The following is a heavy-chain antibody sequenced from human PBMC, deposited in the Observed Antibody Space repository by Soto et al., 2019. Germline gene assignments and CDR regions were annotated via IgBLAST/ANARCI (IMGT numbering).Heavy chain of an antibody. V-gene: IGHV2-5*02. CDR3: AHRVLRTVFGLVTTTAIYFDF. J-gene: IGHJ4*02. D-gene: IGHD3-3*01. CDR2: LYWDDDK. CDR1: GFSLTTSGVG. Sequence: QITLKESGPTVVKPTETLTLTCTFSGFSLTTSGVGVGWVRQSPGKAPEWLALLYWDDDKRYSTSLKSRLTITKDTSKNHVVLTMANVDPADTATYYCAHRVLRTVFGLVTTTAIYFDFWGQGTPVVVSS.